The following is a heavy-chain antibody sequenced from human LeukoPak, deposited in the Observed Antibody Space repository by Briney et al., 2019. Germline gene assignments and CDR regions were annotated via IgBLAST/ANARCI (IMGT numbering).Heavy chain of an antibody. Sequence: SQTLSLTCAVSGGSISSGGYPWSWIRQPPGKGLEWIGYIYYSGSTYYNPSLKSRVTISVDTSKNQFSLKLSSVTAADTAVYYCAIHSIAVAGTGAIDYWGQGTLVTVSS. CDR2: IYYSGST. D-gene: IGHD6-19*01. J-gene: IGHJ4*02. CDR3: AIHSIAVAGTGAIDY. CDR1: GGSISSGGYP. V-gene: IGHV4-30-4*07.